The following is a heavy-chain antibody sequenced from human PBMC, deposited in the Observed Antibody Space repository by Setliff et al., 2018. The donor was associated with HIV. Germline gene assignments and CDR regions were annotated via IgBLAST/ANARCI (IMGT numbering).Heavy chain of an antibody. CDR3: ARNPRDTAMVEGSLYYYMDV. CDR2: INPNSGGT. V-gene: IGHV1-2*02. J-gene: IGHJ6*03. CDR1: GYTFSGYY. Sequence: GASVKVSCKASGYTFSGYYMHWVRQAPGQGLEWMGWINPNSGGTNCAQKFQGRVTMTRDTYISTAYMELSRLRSDDTAVYYCARNPRDTAMVEGSLYYYMDVWGKGTTVTVSS. D-gene: IGHD5-18*01.